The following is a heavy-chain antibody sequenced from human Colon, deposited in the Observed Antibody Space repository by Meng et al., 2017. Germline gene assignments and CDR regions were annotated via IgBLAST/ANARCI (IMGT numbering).Heavy chain of an antibody. V-gene: IGHV4-4*02. Sequence: QVQLQESGPGLVKPSGTLSLTCPVSGDSISSDIWWSWVRQPPGKGLEWIGEVYHRGDTNYNPSPKSRVDISVDKSKNQFYLSLFSVTAADTAVYYCGRDQGRELINHWGQGTLVTVSS. J-gene: IGHJ4*02. D-gene: IGHD1-7*01. CDR3: GRDQGRELINH. CDR2: VYHRGDT. CDR1: GDSISSDIW.